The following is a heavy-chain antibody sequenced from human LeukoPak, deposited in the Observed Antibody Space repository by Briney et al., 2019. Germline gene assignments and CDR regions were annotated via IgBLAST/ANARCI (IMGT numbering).Heavy chain of an antibody. CDR2: IYYSGST. V-gene: IGHV4-31*03. CDR1: GASISSGAYY. CDR3: AMDSSTWWFDY. D-gene: IGHD6-13*01. Sequence: SETLSLTCTVSGASISSGAYYWSWIRQHPGKGLECIGYIYYSGSTYYNPSLKSRVTISVDTSKNQFSLNLRSVTAADTAVYYCAMDSSTWWFDYWGQGTLVTVSS. J-gene: IGHJ4*02.